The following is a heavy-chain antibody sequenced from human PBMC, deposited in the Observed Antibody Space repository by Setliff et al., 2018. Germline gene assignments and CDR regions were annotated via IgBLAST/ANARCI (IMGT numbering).Heavy chain of an antibody. Sequence: GGSLRLSCAASGFTFSSYAMSWVRQAPGKGLEWVAVIWYDGSNKYYADSVKGRFTISRDNSKNTLYLQMNSLRAEDTAVYYCAKDLGYSYGYRFDYWGQGTLVTVSS. CDR3: AKDLGYSYGYRFDY. CDR1: GFTFSSYA. V-gene: IGHV3-33*06. J-gene: IGHJ4*02. D-gene: IGHD5-18*01. CDR2: IWYDGSNK.